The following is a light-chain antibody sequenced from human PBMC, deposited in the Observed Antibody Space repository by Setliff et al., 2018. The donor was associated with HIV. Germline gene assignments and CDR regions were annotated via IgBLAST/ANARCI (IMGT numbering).Light chain of an antibody. Sequence: QSVLTQPPSASGTPGQRVTISCSGSSSNIGRNYVYWYQQLPRSAPKLLIYRNNERPSGVPDRFSGSKSGTSTSLAISGLRSEDEAAYYCATWDDSLGGVVFGGGTK. J-gene: IGLJ2*01. CDR1: SSNIGRNY. CDR3: ATWDDSLGGVV. CDR2: RNN. V-gene: IGLV1-47*01.